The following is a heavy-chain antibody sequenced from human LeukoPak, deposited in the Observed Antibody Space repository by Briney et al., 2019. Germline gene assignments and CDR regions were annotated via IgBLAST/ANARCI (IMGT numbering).Heavy chain of an antibody. CDR2: TYYSGST. D-gene: IGHD4-23*01. CDR1: GGSISSSSYY. V-gene: IGHV4-39*07. CDR3: ARVRNTVVTPRDYYYYMDV. J-gene: IGHJ6*03. Sequence: SETLSLTCTVSGGSISSSSYYWGWIRQPPGRGREGIGGTYYSGSTYYNPSLKSRVTISVDTSKNQFSLKLSSVTAADTAVYYCARVRNTVVTPRDYYYYMDVWGKGTTVTVSS.